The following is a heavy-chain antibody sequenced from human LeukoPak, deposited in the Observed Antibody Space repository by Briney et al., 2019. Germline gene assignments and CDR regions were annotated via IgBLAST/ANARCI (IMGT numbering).Heavy chain of an antibody. Sequence: ASVKVSCKASGYTFNRYAMNWVRQAPGQGLEWMRWINTNTGNPTYAQGFTGRFVFSLDTSASTAYLQISSLKAEDTAVYYCARQGPGYCSSTSCYGVAYWGQGTLVTVSS. D-gene: IGHD2-2*01. CDR1: GYTFNRYA. CDR2: INTNTGNP. V-gene: IGHV7-4-1*02. CDR3: ARQGPGYCSSTSCYGVAY. J-gene: IGHJ4*02.